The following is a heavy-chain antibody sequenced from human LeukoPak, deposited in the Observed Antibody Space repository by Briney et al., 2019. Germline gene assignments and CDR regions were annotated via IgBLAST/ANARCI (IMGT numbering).Heavy chain of an antibody. V-gene: IGHV3-21*06. D-gene: IGHD3-22*01. CDR1: GFTFSSYN. Sequence: SGGSLRLSCAASGFTFSSYNMNWVRQAPGKGLERVSSISSSSSYIYYAASLKGRFSISRDNAKNSLYLQMNSLRAEDTAVYYCAREVVLRFDYWGQGTLVTVSS. CDR3: AREVVLRFDY. CDR2: ISSSSSYI. J-gene: IGHJ4*02.